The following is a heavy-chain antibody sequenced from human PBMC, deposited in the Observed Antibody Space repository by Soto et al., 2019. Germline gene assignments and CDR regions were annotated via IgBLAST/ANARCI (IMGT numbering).Heavy chain of an antibody. CDR2: MNPNSGNT. J-gene: IGHJ5*02. CDR1: VYTFTSYD. Sequence: VSVQVSCKASVYTFTSYDIIWVRQATGQGREWMGWMNPNSGNTGYAQKFQGRVTMTRNTSISTAYMELSSLSSEDTAVYYCARGSFRPYSSSLGHWGQGTLVTVSS. V-gene: IGHV1-8*01. D-gene: IGHD6-6*01. CDR3: ARGSFRPYSSSLGH.